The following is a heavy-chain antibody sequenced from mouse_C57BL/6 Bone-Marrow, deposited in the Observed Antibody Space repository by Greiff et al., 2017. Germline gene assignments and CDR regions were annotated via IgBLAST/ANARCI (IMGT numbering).Heavy chain of an antibody. J-gene: IGHJ3*01. CDR3: ARDQTGPFAY. D-gene: IGHD4-1*01. Sequence: EVQGVESGGGLVKPGGSLKLSCAASGFTFSSYAMSWVRHTPEKRLEWVATISDGGSYTYYPDNVKGRFTISRNNAKNNLYLQMSHLKSKETAMYYCARDQTGPFAYWGQGTLITVSA. V-gene: IGHV5-4*01. CDR2: ISDGGSYT. CDR1: GFTFSSYA.